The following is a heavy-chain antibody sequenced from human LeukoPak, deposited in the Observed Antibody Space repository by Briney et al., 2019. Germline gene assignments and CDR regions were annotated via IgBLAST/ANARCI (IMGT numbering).Heavy chain of an antibody. D-gene: IGHD5-18*01. V-gene: IGHV3-7*01. Sequence: PGGSLRLSCAASGFTFSNAWMNWVRQAPGKGLEWVASINPDGNKKYSADSVKGRFTIPRDNAENSLYLQMNSLRVEDTAFYYCARDLAYSRLDYWGQGMLVTVSS. CDR2: INPDGNKK. CDR1: GFTFSNAW. J-gene: IGHJ4*02. CDR3: ARDLAYSRLDY.